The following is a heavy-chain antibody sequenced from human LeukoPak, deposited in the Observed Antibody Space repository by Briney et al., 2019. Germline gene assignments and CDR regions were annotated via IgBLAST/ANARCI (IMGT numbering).Heavy chain of an antibody. V-gene: IGHV3-21*01. D-gene: IGHD5-24*01. CDR3: ARGRDGYNYFDY. CDR1: GFTFSSYS. J-gene: IGHJ4*02. CDR2: ISSSSSYI. Sequence: GRSLRLSCAASGFTFSSYSMNWVRQAPGKGLEWVSSISSSSSYIYYADSVKGRFTISRDNAKNSLYLQMNSLRAEDTAVYYCARGRDGYNYFDYWGQGTLVTVSS.